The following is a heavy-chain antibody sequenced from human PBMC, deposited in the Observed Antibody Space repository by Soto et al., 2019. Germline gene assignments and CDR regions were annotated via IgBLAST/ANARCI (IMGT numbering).Heavy chain of an antibody. CDR2: ISSSSSYT. CDR1: GFTFSDYY. V-gene: IGHV3-11*05. CDR3: ARVPVIPASRTYYDILTGPTCFDP. J-gene: IGHJ5*02. Sequence: GGALRLSCAASGFTFSDYYMSWIRQAPGKGLEWVSYISSSSSYTNYADSVKGRFTISRDNAKNSLYLQMNSLRAEDTAVYYCARVPVIPASRTYYDILTGPTCFDPWGQGTLVTVSS. D-gene: IGHD3-9*01.